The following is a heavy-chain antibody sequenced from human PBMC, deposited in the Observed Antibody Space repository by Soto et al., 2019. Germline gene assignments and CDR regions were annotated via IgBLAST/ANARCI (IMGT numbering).Heavy chain of an antibody. J-gene: IGHJ6*02. CDR3: TRPFDCSGGSCYSGWYYYYGMDV. D-gene: IGHD2-15*01. V-gene: IGHV3-73*01. Sequence: EVQLVESGGGLVQPGGSLKVSCAASGFTFSGSAMHWVRQASGKGLEWVGRIGSKAINYATAYAASVKGRFTISRDDSKNTAYLQMNSLKTEDTAIYYCTRPFDCSGGSCYSGWYYYYGMDVWGQGTTVTVSS. CDR2: IGSKAINYAT. CDR1: GFTFSGSA.